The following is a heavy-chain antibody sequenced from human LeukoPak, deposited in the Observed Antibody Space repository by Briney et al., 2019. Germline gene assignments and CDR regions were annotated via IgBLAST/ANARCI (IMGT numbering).Heavy chain of an antibody. D-gene: IGHD5-18*01. CDR3: AKDIAQGYTFGSIEQDY. CDR1: GVAFSNYA. V-gene: IGHV3-23*01. CDR2: ISKTGDDT. Sequence: GGSLRLSCAASGVAFSNYAISWVRAAPGVGLEWVAAISKTGDDTYYAGSMKGRFTISRDNAKNMLYLQIHSLRAEDTAIYYCAKDIAQGYTFGSIEQDYWGQGTLVTVSS. J-gene: IGHJ4*02.